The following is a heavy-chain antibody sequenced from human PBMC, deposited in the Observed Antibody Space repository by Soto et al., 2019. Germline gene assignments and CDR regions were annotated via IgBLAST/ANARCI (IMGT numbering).Heavy chain of an antibody. CDR3: ASGKGAESSGGESYGMDV. J-gene: IGHJ6*04. D-gene: IGHD2-21*01. Sequence: SVKVSCKASGGTFSSYAISWVRQAPGQGLEWMGGIIPIFGTANYAQKFQGRVTITADESTSTPYIELSSLRGEDTAVYYCASGKGAESSGGESYGMDVWGKGTTVTV. V-gene: IGHV1-69*01. CDR2: IIPIFGTA. CDR1: GGTFSSYA.